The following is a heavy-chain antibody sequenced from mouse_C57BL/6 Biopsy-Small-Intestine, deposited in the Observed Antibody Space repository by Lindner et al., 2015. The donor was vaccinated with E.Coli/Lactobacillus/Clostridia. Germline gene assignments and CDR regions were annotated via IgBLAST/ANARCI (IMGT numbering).Heavy chain of an antibody. Sequence: VQLQESGPELVKPGASVKLSCKASGYTFTSYDTNWVRQRPGQELEWIGWIYPRDGSTKYNEKFKGKATLTVDTSSSTAYMELHSLTSEDSAVYFCARRYGSSWSWFAYWGQGTLVTVSA. CDR2: IYPRDGST. CDR3: ARRYGSSWSWFAY. CDR1: GYTFTSYD. D-gene: IGHD1-1*01. J-gene: IGHJ3*01. V-gene: IGHV1-85*01.